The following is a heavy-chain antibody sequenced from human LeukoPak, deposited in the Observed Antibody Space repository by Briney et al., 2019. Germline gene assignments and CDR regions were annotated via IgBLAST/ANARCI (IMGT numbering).Heavy chain of an antibody. D-gene: IGHD6-6*01. CDR3: ARDKGTSYLSSFDY. J-gene: IGHJ4*02. V-gene: IGHV3-53*05. Sequence: GGSLRLSCAASGLIVSNNYMNWVRLATGKGLEWVSIIYSGGSTHYADSAKSRFTVSRDNSKNTLYLQMNSLRAADTAVYYCARDKGTSYLSSFDYWGQGTLVTVSS. CDR1: GLIVSNNY. CDR2: IYSGGST.